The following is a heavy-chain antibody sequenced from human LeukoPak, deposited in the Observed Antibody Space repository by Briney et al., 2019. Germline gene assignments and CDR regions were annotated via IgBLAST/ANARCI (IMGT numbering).Heavy chain of an antibody. V-gene: IGHV4-39*01. Sequence: SETLSLTCTVSGGSISSSSYYWGWIRQPPGKGLEWIGTIYYSGSTYYNPPLKSRVTISVDTSKNQFSLKLSSVTAADTAVYYCARHLAIYDSGGYYYERGRYYFDFWGQGALVTVSS. CDR3: ARHLAIYDSGGYYYERGRYYFDF. D-gene: IGHD3-22*01. J-gene: IGHJ4*02. CDR1: GGSISSSSYY. CDR2: IYYSGST.